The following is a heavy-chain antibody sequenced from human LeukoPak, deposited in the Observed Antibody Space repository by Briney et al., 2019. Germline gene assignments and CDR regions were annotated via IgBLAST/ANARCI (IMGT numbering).Heavy chain of an antibody. CDR3: ARDSCSSTSCAD. V-gene: IGHV1-69*08. CDR1: GGTFSSYT. D-gene: IGHD2-2*01. Sequence: SLKLSCKASGGTFSSYTISWVRQAPGQGLEWIGRIIPIFGTANYAQKFQGKVTITADKSTSTAYMELSSLRSEATAVYCCARDSCSSTSCADWGHGALVSVSS. J-gene: IGHJ4*01. CDR2: IIPIFGTA.